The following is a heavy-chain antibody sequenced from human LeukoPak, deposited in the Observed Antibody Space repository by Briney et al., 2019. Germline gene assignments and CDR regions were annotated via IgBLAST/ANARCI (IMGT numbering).Heavy chain of an antibody. J-gene: IGHJ4*02. CDR2: IIPIFGTA. Sequence: SVKVSCKASGGTFSSYAISWVRHGPGQGLEWMGGIIPIFGTANSAQKFQGRVTITADESPSTAYMELSSLRSEDTAVYYCAREGVAAAGYFDYWGQGTLVTVSS. CDR3: AREGVAAAGYFDY. V-gene: IGHV1-69*13. CDR1: GGTFSSYA. D-gene: IGHD6-13*01.